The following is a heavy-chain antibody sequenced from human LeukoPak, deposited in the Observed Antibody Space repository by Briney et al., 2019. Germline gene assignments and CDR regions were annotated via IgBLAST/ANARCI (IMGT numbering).Heavy chain of an antibody. Sequence: GGSVRLSCAASGFTFSNHSMRWVRQAPGKGLEWVSGISLSGSSTFFADHVQGRFTISRDNAKNSLCLQMNSLRAEDSAVYYCATDSSGYNHFDYGGEGTVVTVSA. CDR3: ATDSSGYNHFDY. D-gene: IGHD3-22*01. J-gene: IGHJ4*02. CDR1: GFTFSNHS. CDR2: ISLSGSST. V-gene: IGHV3-23*01.